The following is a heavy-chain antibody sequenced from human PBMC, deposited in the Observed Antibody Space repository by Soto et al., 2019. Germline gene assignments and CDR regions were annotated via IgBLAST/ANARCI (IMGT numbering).Heavy chain of an antibody. D-gene: IGHD3-9*01. V-gene: IGHV4-59*01. CDR1: GGSISSYY. J-gene: IGHJ6*03. CDR2: IYYSGST. Sequence: PSETLSLTCTVSGGSISSYYWSWIRQPPGKGLEWIGYIYYSGSTNYNPSLKSRVTISVDTSKNQFSLKLSSVTAADTAVYYCARYYYDILTGYDYSYYYMDVWGKGTTVTVSS. CDR3: ARYYYDILTGYDYSYYYMDV.